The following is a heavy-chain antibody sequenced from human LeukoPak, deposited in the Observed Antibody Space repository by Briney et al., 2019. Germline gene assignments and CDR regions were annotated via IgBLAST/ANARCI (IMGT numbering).Heavy chain of an antibody. J-gene: IGHJ4*02. D-gene: IGHD3-10*01. CDR2: INPNSGGT. V-gene: IGHV1-2*02. CDR1: GYTFTDYY. CDR3: VRGYYYGSGSYYPH. Sequence: ASVKVSCKASGYTFTDYYMHWVRQAPGQGLEWMGWINPNSGGTNFAQKFQGRVTMTRDTSINTAYMELSRLKSDDTAVYYCVRGYYYGSGSYYPHWGQGTLVTVSS.